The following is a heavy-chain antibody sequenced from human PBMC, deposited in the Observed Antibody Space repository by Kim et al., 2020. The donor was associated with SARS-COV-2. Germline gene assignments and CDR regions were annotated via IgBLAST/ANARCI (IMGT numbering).Heavy chain of an antibody. CDR1: GFSFGTFD. D-gene: IGHD5-12*01. Sequence: GGSLRLSCVASGFSFGTFDMSWVRQAPGKGLRWVSVIKRHDDDTYYEESVKGRCTVSRDSDMNKLYLQMNILRADDKAISYYVKGAWLDYWG. CDR3: VKGAWLDY. CDR2: IKRHDDDT. J-gene: IGHJ4*01. V-gene: IGHV3-23*01.